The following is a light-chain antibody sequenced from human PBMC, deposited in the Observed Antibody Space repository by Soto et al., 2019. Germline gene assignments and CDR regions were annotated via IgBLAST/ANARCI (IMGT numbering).Light chain of an antibody. J-gene: IGKJ1*01. CDR2: GAS. Sequence: DIQMTQSPSSLSASVGDRVSITCRASQSISSYLNWYQQKLGKAPKLLIYGASSLESGVPSRFSGSGSGTDFTLTISSLQPEDFATYYCQQSYDTPWTFGQGTKVEIK. CDR1: QSISSY. CDR3: QQSYDTPWT. V-gene: IGKV1-39*01.